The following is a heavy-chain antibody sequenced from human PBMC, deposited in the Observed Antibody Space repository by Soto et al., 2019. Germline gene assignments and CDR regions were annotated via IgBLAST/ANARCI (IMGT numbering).Heavy chain of an antibody. CDR1: GFTFSSYC. D-gene: IGHD3-3*01. V-gene: IGHV3-74*01. CDR2: INSDGSST. CDR3: APLERSDY. Sequence: WGSMRLSCSASGFTFSSYCMHWVRQAPGKGLVWVSRINSDGSSTSYADSVKGRFTISRDNAKNTLYLQMNSLRAEDTAVYYCAPLERSDYWGQGTLVTVSS. J-gene: IGHJ4*02.